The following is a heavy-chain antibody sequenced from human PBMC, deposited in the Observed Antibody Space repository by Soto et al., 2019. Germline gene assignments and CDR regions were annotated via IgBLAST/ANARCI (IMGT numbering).Heavy chain of an antibody. CDR2: ISYNSGSI. CDR3: ARGSWFDP. Sequence: PGGSLRLSCAASGFTFDDYAMHWVRQAPGKGLEWVSGISYNSGSIAYADSVKGRFTISRDNAKNSLYLQMNSLRAEDTAVYYCARGSWFDPWGQGTLVTVSS. CDR1: GFTFDDYA. V-gene: IGHV3-9*01. J-gene: IGHJ5*02.